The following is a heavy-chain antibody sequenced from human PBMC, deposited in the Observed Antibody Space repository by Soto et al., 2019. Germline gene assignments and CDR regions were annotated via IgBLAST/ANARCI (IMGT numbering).Heavy chain of an antibody. CDR3: ASGGTTVHRRFAF. CDR1: GGTSSSYA. D-gene: IGHD4-4*01. V-gene: IGHV1-69*01. Sequence: QVQVVQSGAEVKKPGSSVRVSCKASGGTSSSYAITWMRQAPGQGLEWMGGIIPILDTTDYAQKFQGRVTLTEDESTSTVYMALSRLTSEDTVGYDCASGGTTVHRRFAFWGQGPLVTVSS. CDR2: IIPILDTT. J-gene: IGHJ4*02.